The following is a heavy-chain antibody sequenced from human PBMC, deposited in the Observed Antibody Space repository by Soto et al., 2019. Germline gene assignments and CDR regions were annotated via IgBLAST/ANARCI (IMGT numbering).Heavy chain of an antibody. CDR1: GFTFGSYA. J-gene: IGHJ6*02. CDR3: AKTRFASYYYYGMDV. Sequence: PGGSLILSCAASGFTFGSYAMSWVRQAPGKGLEWVSAISGSGGSTYYADSVKGRFTISRDNSKNTLYLQMNSLRAEDTAVYYCAKTRFASYYYYGMDVWGQGTTVTVSS. CDR2: ISGSGGST. V-gene: IGHV3-23*01. D-gene: IGHD3-3*01.